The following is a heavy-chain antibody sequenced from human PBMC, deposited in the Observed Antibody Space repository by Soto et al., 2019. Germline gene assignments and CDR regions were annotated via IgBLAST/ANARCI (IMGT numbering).Heavy chain of an antibody. Sequence: GGSLRLSCAASGFTFSSYAMSWVRQAPGKGLEWVSAISGSGGSTYYADSVKGRFTISRDNSKNTLYLQMNGLRAEDTAVYYCAKDPIAAAGMGQIDYWGQGTLVTVSS. CDR3: AKDPIAAAGMGQIDY. CDR2: ISGSGGST. J-gene: IGHJ4*02. V-gene: IGHV3-23*01. D-gene: IGHD6-13*01. CDR1: GFTFSSYA.